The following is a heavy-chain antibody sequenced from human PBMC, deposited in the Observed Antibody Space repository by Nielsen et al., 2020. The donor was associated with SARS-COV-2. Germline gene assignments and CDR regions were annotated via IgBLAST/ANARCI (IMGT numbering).Heavy chain of an antibody. CDR2: IRSKTNNYET. J-gene: IGHJ6*02. CDR3: KHYYDMDV. V-gene: IGHV3-73*01. D-gene: IGHD2-21*01. CDR1: GFTFGDAI. Sequence: GESLKISCAASGFTFGDAIIHWVRQASGKGLEWVGRIRSKTNNYETSYAASVKGRFTISRDESKNMAYLRMSRLKTDDTAVYYCKHYYDMDVWGQGTTVTVSS.